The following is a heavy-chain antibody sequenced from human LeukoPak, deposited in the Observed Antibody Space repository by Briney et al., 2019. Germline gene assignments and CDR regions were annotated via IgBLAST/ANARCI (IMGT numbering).Heavy chain of an antibody. CDR1: GFTSDDYA. V-gene: IGHV3-9*02. CDR2: ISWNSGSI. Sequence: PGGSLRLSCAASGFTSDDYAMHWVRQAPGKGLEWVSGISWNSGSIGYADSVKGRFTISRDNAKNSLYLQMNSLRAEDTALYYCAKGDYDFWSGYSYWGQGTLVTVSS. CDR3: AKGDYDFWSGYSY. D-gene: IGHD3-3*01. J-gene: IGHJ4*02.